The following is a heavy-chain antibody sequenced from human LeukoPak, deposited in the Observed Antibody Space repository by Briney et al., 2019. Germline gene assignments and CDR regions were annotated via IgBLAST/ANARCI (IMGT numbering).Heavy chain of an antibody. V-gene: IGHV4-59*12. CDR3: ARGLSYGYHRRRNYFDY. CDR2: IYYSGTT. J-gene: IGHJ4*02. D-gene: IGHD5-18*01. Sequence: SETLSLTCTVSGGSINSYYWSWIRQPPGKGLEWIGFIYYSGTTNYNPSLKSRVTISLDTSKNQFSLKLSSVTAADTAVYYCARGLSYGYHRRRNYFDYWGQGALVTVSS. CDR1: GGSINSYY.